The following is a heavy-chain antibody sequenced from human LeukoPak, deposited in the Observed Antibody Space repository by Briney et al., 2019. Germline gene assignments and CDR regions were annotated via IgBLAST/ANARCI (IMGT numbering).Heavy chain of an antibody. Sequence: GGSLRLSCSASGFTFSTYAMSWVRQAPGKGLEWVSTISGGGGSTYYADSVKGRFTISRDNSKNTLYLQMNSLRSEDTAVYYCAAGSSNYWGQGTLVTVSS. CDR1: GFTFSTYA. V-gene: IGHV3-23*01. CDR3: AAGSSNY. CDR2: ISGGGGST. J-gene: IGHJ4*02. D-gene: IGHD6-13*01.